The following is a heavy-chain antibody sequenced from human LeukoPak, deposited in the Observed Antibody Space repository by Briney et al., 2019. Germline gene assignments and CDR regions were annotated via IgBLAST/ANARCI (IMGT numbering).Heavy chain of an antibody. CDR1: GGSISSYY. J-gene: IGHJ3*02. CDR2: IYYSGST. V-gene: IGHV4-59*01. D-gene: IGHD2-2*01. CDR3: ARERNHCSSTSCSDAFDI. Sequence: SETLSLTCTVSGGSISSYYWSWIRQSPGKGLEWIGYIYYSGSTNYNPSLKSRVTISVDTSKNQFSLKLSSVTAADTAVYYCARERNHCSSTSCSDAFDIWGQGTMVTVSS.